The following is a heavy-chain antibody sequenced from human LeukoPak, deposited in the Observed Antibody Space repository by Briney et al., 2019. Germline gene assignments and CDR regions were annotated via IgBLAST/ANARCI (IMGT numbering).Heavy chain of an antibody. J-gene: IGHJ4*02. V-gene: IGHV3-11*04. CDR3: ARDPEYYYDSSGQTGGY. CDR2: ISSSGTII. CDR1: RFSFSDYY. D-gene: IGHD3-22*01. Sequence: PGGSLRLSCAASRFSFSDYYMSWIRQAPGKGLEWVSYISSSGTIIYYADSAKGRFTISRDNAKNSLYLQMNSLRAEDTAVYYCARDPEYYYDSSGQTGGYWGQGTLVTVSS.